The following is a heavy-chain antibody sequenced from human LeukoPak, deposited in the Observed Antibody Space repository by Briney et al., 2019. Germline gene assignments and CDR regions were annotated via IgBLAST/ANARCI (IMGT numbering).Heavy chain of an antibody. V-gene: IGHV4-39*07. CDR1: GGSISSSSYY. J-gene: IGHJ6*03. CDR2: MYYSGSA. Sequence: SETLSLTCTVSGGSISSSSYYWGWIRQPPGTGLEWIGSMYYSGSAYYNPSLKSRVTISVDTSKNQFSLKLSSVTAADTAVYYCARKVQDYMDVWGKGTTVTVSS. CDR3: ARKVQDYMDV. D-gene: IGHD4/OR15-4a*01.